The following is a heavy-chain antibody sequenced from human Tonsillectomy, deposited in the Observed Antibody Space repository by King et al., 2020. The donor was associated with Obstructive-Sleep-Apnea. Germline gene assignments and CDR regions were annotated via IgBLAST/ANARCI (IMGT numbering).Heavy chain of an antibody. CDR1: EFTFNNYN. V-gene: IGHV3-48*01. D-gene: IGHD4-11*01. CDR2: IGADFTTI. J-gene: IGHJ5*01. CDR3: VRGLGVGNYRQTLKAYNWFDS. Sequence: VQLVESGGGLAQPGGSLRLSCAASEFTFNNYNMNWVRQAPGKGLEWVSYIGADFTTIYYVGSVKGRFTISRDNAKSSLYLQMNSLRGDDTAVYYCVRGLGVGNYRQTLKAYNWFDSWGQGTLVTVSS.